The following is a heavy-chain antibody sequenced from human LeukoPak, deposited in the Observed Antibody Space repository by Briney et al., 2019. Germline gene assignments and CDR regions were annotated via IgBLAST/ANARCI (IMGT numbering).Heavy chain of an antibody. Sequence: SETLSLTCTVSGYSISSGYYWGWIRQPPGQGLEWIGSIYHSGSTYYNPSLKSRVTISVDTSKNQFSLKLSSVTAADTAVYYCARGRLYDSSGYRNFFDYWGQGTLVTVSS. CDR2: IYHSGST. CDR1: GYSISSGYY. CDR3: ARGRLYDSSGYRNFFDY. V-gene: IGHV4-38-2*02. D-gene: IGHD3-22*01. J-gene: IGHJ4*02.